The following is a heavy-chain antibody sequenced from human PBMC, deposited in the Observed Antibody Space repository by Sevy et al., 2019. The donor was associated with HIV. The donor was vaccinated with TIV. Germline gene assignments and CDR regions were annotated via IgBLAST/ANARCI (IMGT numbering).Heavy chain of an antibody. J-gene: IGHJ3*02. V-gene: IGHV1-69*13. D-gene: IGHD4-17*01. Sequence: ASVKVSCKASGGTFSSYVISWVRQAPGQGLEWMGGIIPIFGTANYAQKFQGRVTITADESTSTAYMELSSLRSEDTAVYYCARAWATVTTYAFDIWGQGTMVTVSS. CDR2: IIPIFGTA. CDR1: GGTFSSYV. CDR3: ARAWATVTTYAFDI.